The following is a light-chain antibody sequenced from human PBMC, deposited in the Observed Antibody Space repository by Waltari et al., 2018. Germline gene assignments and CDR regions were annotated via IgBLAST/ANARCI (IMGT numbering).Light chain of an antibody. CDR1: QGVSSY. Sequence: DIQLTQSPSFLSAAVGDRVTITCRASQGVSSYLAWYQQKPGKAPKVLIYGASTLQRGVPSRFSGSGSETEFSLTIISLQPEDSATYYCQQLHSYPRTFGQGTKLEIK. CDR3: QQLHSYPRT. J-gene: IGKJ2*02. CDR2: GAS. V-gene: IGKV1-9*01.